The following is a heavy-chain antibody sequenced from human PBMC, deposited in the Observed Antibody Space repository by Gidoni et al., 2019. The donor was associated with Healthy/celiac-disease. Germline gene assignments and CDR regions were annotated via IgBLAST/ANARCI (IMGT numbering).Heavy chain of an antibody. Sequence: EVQLVESGGGLVQPGGSLRLSCAASGFTFSSYWMSWVRQAPGKGLEGVANKKQDESEKDYVDTVKGRFTSARDNAKNSLYLKMNSLRDEDTAVYYCARSKAAAGTEDFDYWGQGTLVTVSS. CDR3: ARSKAAAGTEDFDY. CDR1: GFTFSSYW. V-gene: IGHV3-7*03. D-gene: IGHD6-13*01. J-gene: IGHJ4*02. CDR2: KKQDESEK.